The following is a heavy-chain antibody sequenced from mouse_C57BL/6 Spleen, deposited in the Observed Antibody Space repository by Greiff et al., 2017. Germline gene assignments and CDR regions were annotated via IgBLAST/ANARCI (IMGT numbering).Heavy chain of an antibody. CDR3: ARGGGYGYWYFDV. J-gene: IGHJ1*03. CDR2: ISYDGSN. CDR1: GYSITSGYY. Sequence: EVKLLESGPGLVKPSQSLSLTCSVTGYSITSGYYWNWIRQFPGNKLEWMGYISYDGSNNYNPSLKNRISITRDTSKNQFFLKLNSVTTEDTATYYCARGGGYGYWYFDVWGTGTTVTVSS. D-gene: IGHD1-1*01. V-gene: IGHV3-6*01.